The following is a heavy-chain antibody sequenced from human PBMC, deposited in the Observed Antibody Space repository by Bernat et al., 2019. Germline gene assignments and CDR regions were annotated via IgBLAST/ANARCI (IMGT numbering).Heavy chain of an antibody. D-gene: IGHD5-12*01. CDR2: ISYDGSNK. CDR3: ARDASVVATYAFDI. CDR1: GFTFSSYA. J-gene: IGHJ3*02. Sequence: VQLLESGGGVVQPGRSLRLSCAASGFTFSSYAMHWVRQAPGKGLEWVAVISYDGSNKYYADSVKGRFTISRDNSKNTLYLQMNSLRAEDTAVYYCARDASVVATYAFDIWGQGTMVTVSS. V-gene: IGHV3-30-3*01.